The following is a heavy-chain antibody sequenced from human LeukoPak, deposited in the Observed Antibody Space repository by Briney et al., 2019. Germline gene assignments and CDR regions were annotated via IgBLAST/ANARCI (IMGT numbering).Heavy chain of an antibody. Sequence: TGGSLRLSCAASGFTFSNFAMRWVRQAPGKGLEWVSVISGSGGSTYYADSVKGRFTISRDNSKNTLYVQMNSLRAEDTAVYYCAKGPQVGSGYHPDYWGQGTLVTVSS. J-gene: IGHJ4*02. D-gene: IGHD3-22*01. V-gene: IGHV3-23*01. CDR3: AKGPQVGSGYHPDY. CDR1: GFTFSNFA. CDR2: ISGSGGST.